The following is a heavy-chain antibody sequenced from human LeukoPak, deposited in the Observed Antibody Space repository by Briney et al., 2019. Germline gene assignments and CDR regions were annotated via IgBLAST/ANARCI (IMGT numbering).Heavy chain of an antibody. CDR3: ARLGYYDSSGYYSHSPTYWYFDL. J-gene: IGHJ2*01. Sequence: GESLKISCKGSGYSFTSYWIGWVRQMPGKGLEWMGIIYPGDSDTRYSPSFQGQVTISADKSISTAYLQWSSLKASDTAMYYCARLGYYDSSGYYSHSPTYWYFDLWGRGTLVTVSS. CDR1: GYSFTSYW. CDR2: IYPGDSDT. D-gene: IGHD3-22*01. V-gene: IGHV5-51*01.